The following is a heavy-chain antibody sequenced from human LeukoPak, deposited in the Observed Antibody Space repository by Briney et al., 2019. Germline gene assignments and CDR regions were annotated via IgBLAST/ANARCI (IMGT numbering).Heavy chain of an antibody. D-gene: IGHD3-10*01. J-gene: IGHJ3*02. CDR1: GGSISSSSYY. V-gene: IGHV4-39*07. CDR2: IYYSGST. Sequence: PSETLSLTCTVSGGSISSSSYYWDWIRQPPGKGLEWIGSIYYSGSTYYNPSLKSRVTISVDTSKNQFSLKLSSVTAADTAVYYCTLWFGESPAGDIWGQGTMVTVSS. CDR3: TLWFGESPAGDI.